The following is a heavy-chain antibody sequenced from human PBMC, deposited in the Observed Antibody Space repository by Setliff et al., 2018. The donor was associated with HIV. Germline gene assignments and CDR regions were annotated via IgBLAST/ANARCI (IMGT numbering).Heavy chain of an antibody. CDR3: ARDEFQRATIRGAFDY. CDR2: INSGTGNT. J-gene: IGHJ4*02. V-gene: IGHV1-3*01. Sequence: GASVKVSCKASGFIFTNYGIHWVRQAPGHSLEWMGFINSGTGNTIYSQKFQGRVTFSRDTSASTAYMDLSSLRSEDTAVYYCARDEFQRATIRGAFDYWGQGTLVTVSS. CDR1: GFIFTNYG. D-gene: IGHD5-12*01.